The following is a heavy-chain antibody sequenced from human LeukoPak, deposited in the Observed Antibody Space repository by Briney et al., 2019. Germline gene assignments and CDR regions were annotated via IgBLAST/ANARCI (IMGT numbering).Heavy chain of an antibody. CDR2: IHSSGGT. Sequence: SETLSLTCTVSGGSISSYYWSWIRQPAGKGLEWIGRIHSSGGTNYNPSLNSRVSMSVDTSKNQFTLKLSSVTAADTAVYYCARNYASGSSLGYWGQGTLVTVSS. J-gene: IGHJ4*02. CDR3: ARNYASGSSLGY. V-gene: IGHV4-4*07. CDR1: GGSISSYY. D-gene: IGHD3-10*01.